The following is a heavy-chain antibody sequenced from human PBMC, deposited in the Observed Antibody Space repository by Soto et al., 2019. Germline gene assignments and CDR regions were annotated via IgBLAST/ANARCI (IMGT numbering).Heavy chain of an antibody. D-gene: IGHD6-13*01. CDR2: IYHSGTT. CDR1: GGSISSTNW. J-gene: IGHJ4*02. V-gene: IGHV4-4*02. Sequence: ETLSLTCPVSGGSISSTNWWTWVRQSPGRGLEWIGEIYHSGTTNYSPSLKSRVNIAVDMSTNHLSLTLISVTAADTAVYYCAFPATADFDYWGKGILVTVSS. CDR3: AFPATADFDY.